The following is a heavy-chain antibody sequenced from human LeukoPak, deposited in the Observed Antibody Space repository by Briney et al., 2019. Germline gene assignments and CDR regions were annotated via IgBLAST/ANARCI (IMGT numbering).Heavy chain of an antibody. D-gene: IGHD5-24*01. J-gene: IGHJ4*02. CDR2: INPSGGST. V-gene: IGHV1-46*01. Sequence: ASVKVSCKASGYTFTSYYMHWVRQAPGQGLEWMGIINPSGGSTSYAQEFQGRVTITRDTSASTAYMELSSLRSEDMAVYYCARGRWLPYYFDYWGQGTLVTVSS. CDR1: GYTFTSYY. CDR3: ARGRWLPYYFDY.